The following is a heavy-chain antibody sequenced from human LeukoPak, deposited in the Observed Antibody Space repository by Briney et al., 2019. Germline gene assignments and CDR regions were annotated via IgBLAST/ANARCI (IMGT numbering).Heavy chain of an antibody. V-gene: IGHV3-21*01. CDR1: GFTFSSYT. CDR2: ISSSSRYI. Sequence: PGGSLRLSCAASGFTFSSYTMNWVRQAPGKGLEWVSSISSSSRYIYYADSLKGRFTISRDNAKNSLYLQMNSLRAEDTAVYYCARDVPYYYESSGYYSLGFDIWGQGTMVTVSS. D-gene: IGHD3-22*01. J-gene: IGHJ3*02. CDR3: ARDVPYYYESSGYYSLGFDI.